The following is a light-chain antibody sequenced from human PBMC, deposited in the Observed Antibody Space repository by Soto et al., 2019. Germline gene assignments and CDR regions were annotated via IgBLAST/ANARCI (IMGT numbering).Light chain of an antibody. CDR1: KNDIGVYDF. V-gene: IGLV2-8*01. Sequence: QSGLTQPPSASVSPGQSVTISCTGTKNDIGVYDFVPWYQHHPGKAPRLIIYEVVQRPSGVPDRFSGSKSGNTASLTVSGLQAADEADYFCKSYAGSNTYVFGRGTKVTVL. CDR3: KSYAGSNTYV. CDR2: EVV. J-gene: IGLJ1*01.